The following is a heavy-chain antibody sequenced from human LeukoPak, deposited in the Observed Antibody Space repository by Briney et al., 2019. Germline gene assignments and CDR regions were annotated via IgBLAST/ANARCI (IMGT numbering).Heavy chain of an antibody. CDR3: ARDHEDILTGYYTLLGY. Sequence: PSETLSLTCTVSGGSISSYYWSWIRQPPGKGLEWIGYIYYSGSTNYNPSLKSRVTISVDTSKNQFSLKLSSVTAADTAVYYCARDHEDILTGYYTLLGYWGQGTLVTVSS. CDR2: IYYSGST. J-gene: IGHJ4*02. CDR1: GGSISSYY. D-gene: IGHD3-9*01. V-gene: IGHV4-59*01.